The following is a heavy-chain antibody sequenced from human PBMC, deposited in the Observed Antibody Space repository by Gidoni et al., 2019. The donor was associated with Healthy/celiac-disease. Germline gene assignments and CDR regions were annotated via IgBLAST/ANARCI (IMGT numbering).Heavy chain of an antibody. CDR2: ISYDGSNK. Sequence: QVQLVESGGGVVQPGRSLRLSCAASGFTFSSYAMPWVRQAPGKGLEWVAVISYDGSNKYYADSVKGRFTISRDNSKNTLYLQMNSLRAEDTAVYYCARVWYSSSSFMHYYYGMDVWGQGTTVTVSS. CDR3: ARVWYSSSSFMHYYYGMDV. J-gene: IGHJ6*02. V-gene: IGHV3-30-3*01. CDR1: GFTFSSYA. D-gene: IGHD6-13*01.